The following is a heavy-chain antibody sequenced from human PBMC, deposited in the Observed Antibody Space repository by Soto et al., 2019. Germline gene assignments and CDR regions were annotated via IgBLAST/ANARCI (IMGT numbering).Heavy chain of an antibody. CDR1: GFSLTTNRVV. Sequence: SGPTLVNPTQTLTLTCTFSGFSLTTNRVVVGWVRQPPGKAPSWLAFIYGDDDKRYSPSLWSRLTITKDTSKNQVVLTMTNLDPVDTATYYCVHRTTVTYDDYWGRGTLVTVSS. D-gene: IGHD4-17*01. V-gene: IGHV2-5*02. CDR2: IYGDDDK. J-gene: IGHJ4*02. CDR3: VHRTTVTYDDY.